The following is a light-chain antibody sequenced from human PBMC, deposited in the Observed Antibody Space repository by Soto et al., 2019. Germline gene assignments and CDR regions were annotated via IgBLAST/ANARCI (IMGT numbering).Light chain of an antibody. Sequence: QSALTQPASVSGSPGQSITISCTGTSSDVGGYNYVSWYQQHPGQVPKLTVYEVTNRPSGVSSRFSGSKSGNTASLTISGLQAEDEADYYCSSYTNSDTWVFGGGTQLTV. CDR1: SSDVGGYNY. CDR2: EVT. J-gene: IGLJ3*02. CDR3: SSYTNSDTWV. V-gene: IGLV2-14*01.